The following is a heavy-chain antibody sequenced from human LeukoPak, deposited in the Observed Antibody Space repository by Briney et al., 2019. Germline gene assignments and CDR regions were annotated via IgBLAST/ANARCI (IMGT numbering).Heavy chain of an antibody. J-gene: IGHJ4*02. V-gene: IGHV3-23*01. CDR1: GFTFSSYA. Sequence: GGSLRLSCAASGFTFSSYAMSWVRQAPGKGLEWVSGISGSGGNTYYADSVKGRFTISRDNSKNTLYLQMNSLRAEDTAVYYCADYSGWYDYWGQGTLVTVSS. CDR3: ADYSGWYDY. CDR2: ISGSGGNT. D-gene: IGHD6-19*01.